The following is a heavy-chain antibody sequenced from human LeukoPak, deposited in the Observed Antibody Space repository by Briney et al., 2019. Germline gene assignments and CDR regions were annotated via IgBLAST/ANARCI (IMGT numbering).Heavy chain of an antibody. CDR1: GGSISSGSYY. CDR2: IYYSGST. D-gene: IGHD2-15*01. Sequence: SETLSLTCTVSGGSISSGSYYWGWIRQPPGKGLEWIGSIYYSGSTYYNPSLKSRVTISVDTSKNQFSLKLSSVTAADTAVYYCANLKCSGGSCARYWGQGTLVTVSS. J-gene: IGHJ4*02. V-gene: IGHV4-39*01. CDR3: ANLKCSGGSCARY.